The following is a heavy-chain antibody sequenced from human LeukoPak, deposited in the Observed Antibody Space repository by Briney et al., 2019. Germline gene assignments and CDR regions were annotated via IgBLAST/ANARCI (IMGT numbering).Heavy chain of an antibody. CDR2: ISYDGSNK. CDR3: ARDVWRYCSGGSCYSDYYYGMDV. CDR1: GFTFSSYA. V-gene: IGHV3-30*14. Sequence: GGSLRLSCAASGFTFSSYAMHWVRQAPGKGLEWVAVISYDGSNKYYADSVKGRFTISRDNSKNTLYLQMNSLRVEDTAVYYCARDVWRYCSGGSCYSDYYYGMDVWGQGTTVTVSS. J-gene: IGHJ6*02. D-gene: IGHD2-15*01.